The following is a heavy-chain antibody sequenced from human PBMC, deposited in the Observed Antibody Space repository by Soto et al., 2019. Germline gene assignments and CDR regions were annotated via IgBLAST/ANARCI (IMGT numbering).Heavy chain of an antibody. Sequence: ASVKVSCKASGYTFTGYYMHWVRQAPGQGLEWMGWINPNSGGTNYAQKFQGWVTMTRDTSISTAYMELSRLRSDDTAVYYCASSIAAAGTPYYYYYYGIDVWGQGTTVTVSS. J-gene: IGHJ6*02. CDR2: INPNSGGT. CDR3: ASSIAAAGTPYYYYYYGIDV. V-gene: IGHV1-2*04. D-gene: IGHD6-13*01. CDR1: GYTFTGYY.